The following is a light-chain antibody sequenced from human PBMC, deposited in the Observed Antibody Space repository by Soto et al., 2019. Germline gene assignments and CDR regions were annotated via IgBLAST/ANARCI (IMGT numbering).Light chain of an antibody. J-gene: IGKJ4*01. Sequence: DIQMTQSPSSLSASVGDTVTITCRASQGIGNFLAWFQQKPGKAPTSLISEASSLQSGVPSRFNGSGSGTDFTLTISSLQPEDFATYYCQQYHSYPVTFGGGTKVEFK. CDR1: QGIGNF. CDR2: EAS. V-gene: IGKV1-16*01. CDR3: QQYHSYPVT.